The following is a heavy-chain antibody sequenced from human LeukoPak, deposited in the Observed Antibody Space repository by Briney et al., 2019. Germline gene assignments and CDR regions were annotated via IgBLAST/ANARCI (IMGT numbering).Heavy chain of an antibody. D-gene: IGHD6-25*01. CDR2: YHNGNS. CDR3: ARLWDSTGLYFYYYMDV. CDR1: GVSIRSDTYY. Sequence: SETLPLTCIVSGVSIRSDTYYWGWIRQPPGRGLEWIGNYHNGNSYYNPSLKSRVTISEDTSGNQFSLRVTSVTAADTAVYYCARLWDSTGLYFYYYMDVWGEGTTVTVSS. V-gene: IGHV4-39*01. J-gene: IGHJ6*03.